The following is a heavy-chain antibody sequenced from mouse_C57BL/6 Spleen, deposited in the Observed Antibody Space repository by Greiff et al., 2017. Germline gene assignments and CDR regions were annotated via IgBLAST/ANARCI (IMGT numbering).Heavy chain of an antibody. Sequence: EVQLVESGGGLVKPGGSLKLSCAASGFTFSDYGMHWVRQAPEKGLEWVAYISSGSSTLYYADTVKGRFTISRDNAKNTLFLQMTSLRSEDTAMYYCATLTTVVATNFDYWGQGTTLTVSS. J-gene: IGHJ2*01. D-gene: IGHD1-1*01. CDR1: GFTFSDYG. CDR3: ATLTTVVATNFDY. V-gene: IGHV5-17*01. CDR2: ISSGSSTL.